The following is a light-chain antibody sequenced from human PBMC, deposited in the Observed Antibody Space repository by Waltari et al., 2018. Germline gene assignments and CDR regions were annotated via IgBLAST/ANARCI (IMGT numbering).Light chain of an antibody. Sequence: EIEMTQSPATLSVSPVERATVSCRPSQSGGNKLAWYQQKPGQAPRLLFSDASTRATGIPVRFSGSGSGTEFTLTISSLQSEDFAVYYCQQSNNWPYTFGQGTKLEIK. CDR2: DAS. V-gene: IGKV3-15*01. J-gene: IGKJ2*01. CDR3: QQSNNWPYT. CDR1: QSGGNK.